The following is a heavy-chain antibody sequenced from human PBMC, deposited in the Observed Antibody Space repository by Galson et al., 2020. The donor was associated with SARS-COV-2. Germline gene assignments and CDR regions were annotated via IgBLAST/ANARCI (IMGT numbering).Heavy chain of an antibody. CDR1: GYTFTSYG. D-gene: IGHD3-9*01. CDR2: HSAYNGNT. Sequence: ASVKVSCKASGYTFTSYGISWVRQAPGQGLAWMGWHSAYNGNTNYAQKLQGRVTMTTDTSTSTAYMELRSLRSDDTAVYYCARDRPYYDILTGPIAVDYWGQGTLVTVAS. J-gene: IGHJ4*02. V-gene: IGHV1-18*01. CDR3: ARDRPYYDILTGPIAVDY.